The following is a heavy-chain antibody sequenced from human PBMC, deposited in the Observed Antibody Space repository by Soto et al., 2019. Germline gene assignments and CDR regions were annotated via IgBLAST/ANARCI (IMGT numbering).Heavy chain of an antibody. CDR1: GFTFSSYG. D-gene: IGHD3-22*01. J-gene: IGHJ4*02. V-gene: IGHV3-30*18. CDR3: AKVYYYESSGYLPFDY. CDR2: ISYDGSNK. Sequence: QVQLVESGGGVVQPGRSLRLSCAASGFTFSSYGMHWVRQAPGKGLEWVAVISYDGSNKYYADSVKGRFTISRDNSKNTLYLQMNSLRAEETAVYYWAKVYYYESSGYLPFDYWGQGTLVTVSS.